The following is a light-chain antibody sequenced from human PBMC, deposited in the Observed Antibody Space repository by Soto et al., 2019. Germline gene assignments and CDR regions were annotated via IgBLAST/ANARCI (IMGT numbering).Light chain of an antibody. CDR1: QSVSTN. J-gene: IGKJ4*01. CDR3: QQYGTSPLT. CDR2: GAS. Sequence: EIVLTQSPATMSVSPGERATLSCRASQSVSTNLAWYQQRPGLAPRLLIFGASGRATGIPDRFSGSGSGTDFTLTISRLEPEDFAIYYCQQYGTSPLTFGGGTKVEIK. V-gene: IGKV3-20*01.